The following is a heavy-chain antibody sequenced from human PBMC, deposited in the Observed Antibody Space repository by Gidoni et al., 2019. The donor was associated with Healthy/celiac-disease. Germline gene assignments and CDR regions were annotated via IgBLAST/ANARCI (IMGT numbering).Heavy chain of an antibody. CDR2: ISSSGGST. V-gene: IGHV3-23*01. CDR3: ACSSSTSGYYYYGMDV. D-gene: IGHD2-2*01. Sequence: GKGLEWVSAISSSGGSTYYADSVKGRFTISRDNCKNTLYLQMNSLRAEDTAVSYCACSSSTSGYYYYGMDVWGQGTTVTVSS. J-gene: IGHJ6*02.